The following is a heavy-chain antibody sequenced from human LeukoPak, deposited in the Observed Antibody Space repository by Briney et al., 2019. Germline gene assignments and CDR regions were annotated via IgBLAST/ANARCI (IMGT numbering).Heavy chain of an antibody. V-gene: IGHV1-2*02. CDR1: GYTFTGYY. CDR3: AGANPMTTVTTGFDY. Sequence: SSVKVSCKASGYTFTGYYMHWVRQAPGQGLEWMGWINPNSGGTNYAQKFQGRVTMTRDTSISTAYMELSRLRSDDTAVYYCAGANPMTTVTTGFDYWGQGTLVTVSS. D-gene: IGHD4-17*01. J-gene: IGHJ4*02. CDR2: INPNSGGT.